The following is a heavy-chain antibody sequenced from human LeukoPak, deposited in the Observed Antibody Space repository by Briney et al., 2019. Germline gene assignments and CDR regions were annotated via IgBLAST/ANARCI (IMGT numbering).Heavy chain of an antibody. CDR2: ITSDGNDK. D-gene: IGHD4-17*01. CDR1: GFSFSDYG. Sequence: GGSLRLSCAASGFSFSDYGMHWVRQAPGKGLGWVAVITSDGNDKYYADSVKGRFTISRDNSMNTLSLQLNSLGPEDTAVYYCVKQWDYAGDYWGQGTLVTVSS. J-gene: IGHJ4*02. CDR3: VKQWDYAGDY. V-gene: IGHV3-30*18.